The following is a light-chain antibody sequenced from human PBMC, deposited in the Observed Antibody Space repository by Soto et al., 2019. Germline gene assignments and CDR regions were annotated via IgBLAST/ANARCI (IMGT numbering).Light chain of an antibody. CDR1: SSNIGNNY. V-gene: IGLV1-51*01. J-gene: IGLJ1*01. Sequence: QSVLTQPPSVSAAPGQKVTISCSGSSSNIGNNYVSWYQQLPGTAPKLLIYDNNKRPSGIPDRFSGSKSGTSATLGITGLQTGDEADYYCGTWDSSLSAGGNAFGNGTKVTVL. CDR2: DNN. CDR3: GTWDSSLSAGGNA.